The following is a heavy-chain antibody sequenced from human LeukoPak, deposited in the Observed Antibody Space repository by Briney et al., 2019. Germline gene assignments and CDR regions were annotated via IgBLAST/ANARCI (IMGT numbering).Heavy chain of an antibody. Sequence: ASVKVSCRASGYTFSCYFMHWVRQAPGQGLEWMGWIYPNSGGTKYAQKFQGRVTMTRDTSISTIYMELSSLRSDDTAVYYCARFSGSSNFDYWGQGTLVTVSS. J-gene: IGHJ4*02. CDR2: IYPNSGGT. CDR3: ARFSGSSNFDY. D-gene: IGHD1-26*01. CDR1: GYTFSCYF. V-gene: IGHV1-2*02.